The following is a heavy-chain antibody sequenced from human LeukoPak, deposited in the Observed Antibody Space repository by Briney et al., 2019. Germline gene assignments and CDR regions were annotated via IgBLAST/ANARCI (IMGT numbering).Heavy chain of an antibody. CDR1: GFTFSSHS. J-gene: IGHJ4*02. D-gene: IGHD4-17*01. V-gene: IGHV3-21*01. CDR3: ARDLDYGDYAFDY. Sequence: GGSLRLSCVPSGFTFSSHSMNWVRQAPGKGLEWVSSISSSSSYIYYADSVKGRFTISRDNAKNSLYLQMNRLRAEDTAVYYCARDLDYGDYAFDYWGQGTLVTVSS. CDR2: ISSSSSYI.